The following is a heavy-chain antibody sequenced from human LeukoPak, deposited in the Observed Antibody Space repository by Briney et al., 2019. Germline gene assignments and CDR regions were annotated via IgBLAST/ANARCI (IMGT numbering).Heavy chain of an antibody. CDR1: GFTFSSYG. V-gene: IGHV3-30*02. CDR2: IRYDGSNN. Sequence: PGGSLRLSCAASGFTFSSYGMHWVRQAPGKGLEWVAFIRYDGSNNYYADSAKGRFTISRDNSKNTLYLQMNSLRAEDTAIYYCAKGATYYSDSSGYYDYWGQGSLVTVSS. CDR3: AKGATYYSDSSGYYDY. J-gene: IGHJ4*02. D-gene: IGHD3-22*01.